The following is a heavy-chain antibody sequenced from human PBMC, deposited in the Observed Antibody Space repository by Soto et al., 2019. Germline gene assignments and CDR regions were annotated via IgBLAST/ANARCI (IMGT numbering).Heavy chain of an antibody. CDR3: ARDFEQQLVLNFDY. J-gene: IGHJ4*02. V-gene: IGHV1-18*01. Sequence: ASVKVSCKASGYTFTSYGISWVRQAPGQGLEWMGWISAYNGNTNYAQKIQGRVTMTTDTSKSTAYMELRSLRSDDTAVYYCARDFEQQLVLNFDYWGQGTLVTVSS. CDR1: GYTFTSYG. CDR2: ISAYNGNT. D-gene: IGHD6-13*01.